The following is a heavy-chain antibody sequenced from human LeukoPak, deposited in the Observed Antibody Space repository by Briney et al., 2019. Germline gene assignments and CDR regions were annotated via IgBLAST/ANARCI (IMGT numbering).Heavy chain of an antibody. CDR1: GFTVSSNY. CDR3: ARDLLLCSSTSCPFDAFDI. CDR2: IYTGGST. D-gene: IGHD2-2*01. J-gene: IGHJ3*02. V-gene: IGHV3-66*01. Sequence: GGSLRLSCAASGFTVSSNYMSWVRQAPGKGLEWVSVIYTGGSTYYADSVKGRFTISRDNSKNTVYLQMNSLRAEDTAMYYCARDLLLCSSTSCPFDAFDIWGQGTMVTVSS.